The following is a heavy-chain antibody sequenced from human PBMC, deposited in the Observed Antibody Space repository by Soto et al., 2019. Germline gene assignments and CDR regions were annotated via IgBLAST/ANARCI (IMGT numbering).Heavy chain of an antibody. CDR2: IRGSGGST. V-gene: IGHV3-23*01. Sequence: PGGSLRLSCAASGFTFSSYAMSWVRQAPGKGLEWVSAIRGSGGSTYYANSVKGRFPISRDNSKNTLYLQRNSLRAEDTAVYYCAKERGNCSGGSCRPSTPSYGRDVWGQGTTVTVSS. J-gene: IGHJ6*02. CDR1: GFTFSSYA. D-gene: IGHD2-15*01. CDR3: AKERGNCSGGSCRPSTPSYGRDV.